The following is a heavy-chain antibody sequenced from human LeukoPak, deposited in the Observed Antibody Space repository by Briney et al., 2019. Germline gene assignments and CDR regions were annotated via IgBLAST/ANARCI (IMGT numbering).Heavy chain of an antibody. CDR1: GFTFSSYT. Sequence: GSLRLSCAASGFTFSSYTMTWVRQAPGKGLEWVSGISGSGDSTYYADSVKGRFTISRDNSKNTLHLQMNSLRAEDTAVYYCAKGQTPYYWGQGTLVTVSS. V-gene: IGHV3-23*01. CDR3: AKGQTPYY. CDR2: ISGSGDST. J-gene: IGHJ4*02.